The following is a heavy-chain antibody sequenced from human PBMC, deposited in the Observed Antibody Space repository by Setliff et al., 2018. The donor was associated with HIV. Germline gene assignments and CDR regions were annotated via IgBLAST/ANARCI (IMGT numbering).Heavy chain of an antibody. CDR1: GYSFVSYW. Sequence: GESLKISCQGFGYSFVSYWIGWVRHRPGKGLEWMAIVYPPDSETVYSPSFQGQVTISVDNSISTTFLQWSSLRASDTAIYFCVRHITNPRWAYFDYWGQGTPVTSP. V-gene: IGHV5-51*01. J-gene: IGHJ4*02. CDR2: VYPPDSET. CDR3: VRHITNPRWAYFDY. D-gene: IGHD1-20*01.